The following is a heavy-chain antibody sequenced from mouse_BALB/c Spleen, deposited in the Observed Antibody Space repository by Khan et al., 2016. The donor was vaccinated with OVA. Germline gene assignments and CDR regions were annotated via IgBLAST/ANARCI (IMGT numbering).Heavy chain of an antibody. CDR2: ISTGGHYT. D-gene: IGHD2-2*01. J-gene: IGHJ4*01. CDR1: GFTFSSFA. V-gene: IGHV5-9-3*01. Sequence: VQLKESGGGLVKPGGSLKLSCSASGFTFSSFAMSWVRQTPEKRLEWVATISTGGHYTFYPDSVKGRFTISRDNARNTLYLQMSSLRSEDTAMYYCARRLVDYYGMDYWGQGTSVSVSS. CDR3: ARRLVDYYGMDY.